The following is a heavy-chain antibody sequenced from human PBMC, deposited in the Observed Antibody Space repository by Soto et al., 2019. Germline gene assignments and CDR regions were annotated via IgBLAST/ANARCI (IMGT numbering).Heavy chain of an antibody. D-gene: IGHD3-3*01. J-gene: IGHJ1*01. CDR2: ISGSGGGT. CDR1: GFTFSSYA. CDR3: ASDRYYDFWLLH. Sequence: PGGSLRLSCAASGFTFSSYAMRWVRQAPGKGLEWVSAISGSGGGTYYADAVKGRFTISRDNSKNTLYLQMNSLRVEDTAVYYCASDRYYDFWLLHWGQGTLVTVSS. V-gene: IGHV3-23*01.